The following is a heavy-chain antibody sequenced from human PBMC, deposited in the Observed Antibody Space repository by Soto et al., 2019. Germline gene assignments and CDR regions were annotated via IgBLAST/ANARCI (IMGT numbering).Heavy chain of an antibody. CDR2: ISKSGDST. Sequence: EVQLLESGGGLVQPGGSLRLSCAASGVTFTSYAMTWVRQVPGEGLQWVSSISKSGDSTYYADAVKGRFTTSRDNSKNKLYLQMNSLRAEDTAIYYCAKGSFGFDYWGQGNLVTVSS. J-gene: IGHJ4*02. CDR3: AKGSFGFDY. D-gene: IGHD3-10*01. V-gene: IGHV3-23*01. CDR1: GVTFTSYA.